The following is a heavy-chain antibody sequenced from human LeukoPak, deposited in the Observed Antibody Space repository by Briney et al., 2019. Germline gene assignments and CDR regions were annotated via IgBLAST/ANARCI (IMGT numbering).Heavy chain of an antibody. CDR1: GGSISSYY. D-gene: IGHD6-19*01. V-gene: IGHV4-59*01. CDR3: ARVSPETGYSSGWYFYWFDP. CDR2: IYYSGST. J-gene: IGHJ5*02. Sequence: PSETLSLTCTVSGGSISSYYWSWIRQPPGKGLEWIGYIYYSGSTNYNPSLKSRVTISVDTSKNQFSLKLSSVTAADTAVYYCARVSPETGYSSGWYFYWFDPWGQGTLVTVSS.